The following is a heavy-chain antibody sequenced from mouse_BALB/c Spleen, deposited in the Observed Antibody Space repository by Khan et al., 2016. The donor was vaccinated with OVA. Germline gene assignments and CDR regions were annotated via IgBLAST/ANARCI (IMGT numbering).Heavy chain of an antibody. CDR2: INPSTGYT. CDR1: GYTFTSYW. V-gene: IGHV1-7*01. Sequence: QVQLQQSGAELAKPGASVKMSCKASGYTFTSYWMHWVKQRPGQGLEWIGYINPSTGYTEYNQRFKDKATLTADKSSSPSYMQLTSLTSEESAVYYCANHGGSSAWLTYWGQGTLVTVSA. CDR3: ANHGGSSAWLTY. J-gene: IGHJ3*01. D-gene: IGHD1-1*01.